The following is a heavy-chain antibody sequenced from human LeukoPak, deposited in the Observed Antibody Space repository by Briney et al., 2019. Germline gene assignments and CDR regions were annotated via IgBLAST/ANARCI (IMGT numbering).Heavy chain of an antibody. CDR1: GFTSSGSA. CDR2: IRSKANSHAT. D-gene: IGHD6-13*01. V-gene: IGHV3-73*01. CDR3: TRRTAGTGPLRDY. J-gene: IGHJ4*02. Sequence: PGGSLRLSCVASGFTSSGSAMHWVRQASGKGLEWVGRIRSKANSHATAYAASVKGRFTISRDDSKNTAYLQMNSLKTEDTAVYYCTRRTAGTGPLRDYWGQGTLVTVSS.